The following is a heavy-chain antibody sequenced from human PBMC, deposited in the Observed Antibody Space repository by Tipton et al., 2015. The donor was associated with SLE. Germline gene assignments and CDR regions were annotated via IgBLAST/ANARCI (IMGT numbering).Heavy chain of an antibody. D-gene: IGHD3-3*01. CDR1: GGSSSGYY. V-gene: IGHV4-34*01. Sequence: TLSLTCAVYGGSSSGYYWSWIRQPPGKGLEWIGSIYHSGSTYYNPSLKSRVTISVDTSKNQFSLKLSSVTAADTAVYYCAGDVARFLERTFDIWGQGTMVTVSS. CDR3: AGDVARFLERTFDI. CDR2: IYHSGST. J-gene: IGHJ3*02.